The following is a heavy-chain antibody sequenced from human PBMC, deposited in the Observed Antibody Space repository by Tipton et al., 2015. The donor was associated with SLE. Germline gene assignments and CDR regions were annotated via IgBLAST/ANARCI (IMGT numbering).Heavy chain of an antibody. Sequence: TLSLTCTVSGGSISSHQWSWIRQPPGKGLEWIGNMYDSGNTNYNPSLKSRAIISRDTSKNQFSLKLNSVTAADSAVYYCARRRSSAWYTPYYFDYWGQGTLVTVSS. V-gene: IGHV4-59*11. J-gene: IGHJ4*02. CDR3: ARRRSSAWYTPYYFDY. D-gene: IGHD6-19*01. CDR2: MYDSGNT. CDR1: GGSISSHQ.